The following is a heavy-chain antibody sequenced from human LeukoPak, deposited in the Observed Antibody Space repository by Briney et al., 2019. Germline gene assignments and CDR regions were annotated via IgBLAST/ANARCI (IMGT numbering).Heavy chain of an antibody. CDR1: GFTLSSDW. J-gene: IGHJ4*02. Sequence: GGSLRLSCVVSGFTLSSDWMSWVRQAPGKGLEWVANIKKDGIEKYYVESVKGRFTVSRDNAKNTLYLQVNNLRAEDTAVYYCARGPNSNWSGLDFWGQGTLLTVSS. CDR2: IKKDGIEK. V-gene: IGHV3-7*01. CDR3: ARGPNSNWSGLDF. D-gene: IGHD6-6*01.